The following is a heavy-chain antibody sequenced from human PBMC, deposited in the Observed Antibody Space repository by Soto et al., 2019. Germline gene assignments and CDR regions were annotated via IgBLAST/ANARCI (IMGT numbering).Heavy chain of an antibody. CDR1: GDSINSDGYF. V-gene: IGHV4-31*03. Sequence: QVQLQESGPGLVKPSQTLSLTCTVSGDSINSDGYFWSWIRQHSGKGLEWIGSIYHFGTTYYNPSLSSRLNMSMDTSKNQFSLNLNSVTAADTAVYYCARLICASSICYFPAWFDPWGRGTLVTVSS. CDR2: IYHFGTT. D-gene: IGHD2-21*01. J-gene: IGHJ5*02. CDR3: ARLICASSICYFPAWFDP.